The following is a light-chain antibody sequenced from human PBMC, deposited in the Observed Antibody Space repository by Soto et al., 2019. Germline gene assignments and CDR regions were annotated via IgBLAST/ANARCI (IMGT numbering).Light chain of an antibody. CDR3: QQSYSAPQVT. CDR2: GAV. V-gene: IGKV1-39*01. CDR1: QSISNF. Sequence: DIQMTQSPSSLSASVGDRVTITCRTSQSISNFLNWYQQQPGKAPKLLIYGAVGLQSGVPSRFSGSGSGTDFTLTISSLQPEDFATYYCQQSYSAPQVTFGGGTKVDIK. J-gene: IGKJ4*01.